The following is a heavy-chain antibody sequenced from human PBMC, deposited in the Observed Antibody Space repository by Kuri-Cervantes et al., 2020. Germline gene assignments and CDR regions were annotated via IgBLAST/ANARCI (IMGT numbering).Heavy chain of an antibody. Sequence: GSLRLSCSVSGDSISGYYWSWIWQSPGKALEWIGSIYYSGSTNYNPSLNSRVTISVDTSKNQFSLTLSSVTAADTAVYYCARGATDERRYYYYYMDVWGRGTTVTVSS. CDR2: IYYSGST. CDR3: ARGATDERRYYYYYMDV. V-gene: IGHV4-59*12. J-gene: IGHJ6*03. D-gene: IGHD1-1*01. CDR1: GDSISGYY.